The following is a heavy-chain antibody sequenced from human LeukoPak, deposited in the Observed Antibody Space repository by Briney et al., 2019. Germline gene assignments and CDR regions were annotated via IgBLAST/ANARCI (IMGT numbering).Heavy chain of an antibody. CDR2: ISGSGSST. CDR1: GFTFSSYA. V-gene: IGHV3-23*01. D-gene: IGHD6-13*01. Sequence: GGSLRLSCAASGFTFSSYAMSWVRQAPGKGLEWVSAISGSGSSTYYADSVKGRFTISRDNSKNTLYLQMNSLRAEDTAVYYCAKERYSSSWYSSPIDYWGQGTLVTVSS. J-gene: IGHJ4*02. CDR3: AKERYSSSWYSSPIDY.